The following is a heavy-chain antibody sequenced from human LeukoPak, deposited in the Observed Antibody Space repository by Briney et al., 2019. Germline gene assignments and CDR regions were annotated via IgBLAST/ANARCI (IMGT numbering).Heavy chain of an antibody. V-gene: IGHV1-2*02. D-gene: IGHD5-12*01. Sequence: ASVKVSCKASGYTFTSYYMHWVRQAPGQGLEWMGWINPNSGGTNYAQKFQGRVTMTRDTSISTAYMELSRLRSDDTAVYYCAREITWIWASRLDVWGKGTTVTVSS. CDR1: GYTFTSYY. CDR2: INPNSGGT. J-gene: IGHJ6*04. CDR3: AREITWIWASRLDV.